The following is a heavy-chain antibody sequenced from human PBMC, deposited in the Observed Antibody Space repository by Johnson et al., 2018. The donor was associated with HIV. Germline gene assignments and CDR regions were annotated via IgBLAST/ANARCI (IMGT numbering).Heavy chain of an antibody. CDR1: GFTFSSYA. V-gene: IGHV3-23*04. CDR2: ISGSGGST. Sequence: EQLVESGGGLVKPGGSLRLSCAASGFTFSSYAMNWVRQAPGKGLEWVSVISGSGGSTYHADSVKGRFTISRDNSKNTLYLQMNSLRAEDTAVYYCAKVVVVPAAIWAFDIWGQGTMVTVSS. CDR3: AKVVVVPAAIWAFDI. D-gene: IGHD2-2*01. J-gene: IGHJ3*02.